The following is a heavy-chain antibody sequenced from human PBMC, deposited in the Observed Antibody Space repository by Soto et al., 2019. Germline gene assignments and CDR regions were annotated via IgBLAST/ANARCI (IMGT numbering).Heavy chain of an antibody. V-gene: IGHV3-30-3*01. J-gene: IGHJ4*02. CDR3: ARDAITIFGVVITGPFDY. D-gene: IGHD3-3*01. Sequence: QVQLVESGGGVVQPGRSLRLSCAASGFTFSSYAMHWVRQAPGKGLEWVAVISYDGSNKYYADSVKGRFTISRDNSKNTLYLQMNSLRAEDTAVYYCARDAITIFGVVITGPFDYWGQGTLVTVSS. CDR2: ISYDGSNK. CDR1: GFTFSSYA.